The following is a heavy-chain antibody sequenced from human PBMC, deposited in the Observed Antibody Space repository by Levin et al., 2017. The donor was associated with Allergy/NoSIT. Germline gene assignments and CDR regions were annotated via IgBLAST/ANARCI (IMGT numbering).Heavy chain of an antibody. CDR1: GGSISSGGYS. V-gene: IGHV4-30-2*01. CDR2: IYLSGST. D-gene: IGHD5-18*01. J-gene: IGHJ4*02. Sequence: ASETLSLTCAVPGGSISSGGYSWSWIRQPPGKGLEWIGNIYLSGSTNDNPSLKSRVTMSVDRSKNQFSLKLSYVTAADTAVYYCARVAGYSYGYYFDYWGPGTLVTVSS. CDR3: ARVAGYSYGYYFDY.